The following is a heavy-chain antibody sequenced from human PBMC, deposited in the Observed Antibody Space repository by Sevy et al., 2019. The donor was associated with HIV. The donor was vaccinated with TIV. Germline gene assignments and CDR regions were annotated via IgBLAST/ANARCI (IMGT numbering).Heavy chain of an antibody. CDR1: GFTFSNYE. V-gene: IGHV3-48*03. Sequence: GGCLRLSCAASGFTFSNYEINWVRQAPGKGLEWVSYITSSGTTIYYADSVKGRFTISRDNAKNSLYLQMNSLRAEDTYAYYCARGGSSWTGYFDYWGQGTLVTVSS. CDR3: ARGGSSWTGYFDY. CDR2: ITSSGTTI. D-gene: IGHD6-13*01. J-gene: IGHJ4*02.